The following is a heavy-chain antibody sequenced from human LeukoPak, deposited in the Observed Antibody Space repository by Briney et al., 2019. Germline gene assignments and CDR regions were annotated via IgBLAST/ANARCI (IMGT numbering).Heavy chain of an antibody. Sequence: ASVKLCRKASGYIFTDYYMHWVRQAPGQGIEWMGWINPNSGGTNYAQDFQGRVTMTRDTSISTAYMELRRLRSDVTAVDYCARDSTGYSSSWYGNWFDPWGQGTLVTVSS. V-gene: IGHV1-2*02. CDR1: GYIFTDYY. J-gene: IGHJ5*02. D-gene: IGHD6-13*01. CDR3: ARDSTGYSSSWYGNWFDP. CDR2: INPNSGGT.